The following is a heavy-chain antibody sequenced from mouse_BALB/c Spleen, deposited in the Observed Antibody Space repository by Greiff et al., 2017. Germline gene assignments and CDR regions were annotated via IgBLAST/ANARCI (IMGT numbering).Heavy chain of an antibody. J-gene: IGHJ3*01. D-gene: IGHD1-2*01. V-gene: IGHV1S81*02. Sequence: QVQLKQPGAELVKPGASVKLSCKASGYTFTSYWMHWVKQRPGQGLEWIGEINPSNGRTNYNEKFKSKATLTVDKSSSTAYMQLSSLTSEDSAVYYCASSITTATWFAYWGQGTLVTVSA. CDR2: INPSNGRT. CDR1: GYTFTSYW. CDR3: ASSITTATWFAY.